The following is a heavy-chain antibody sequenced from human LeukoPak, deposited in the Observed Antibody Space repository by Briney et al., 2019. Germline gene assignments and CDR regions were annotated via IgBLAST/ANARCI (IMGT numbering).Heavy chain of an antibody. CDR1: GFTFDDYA. D-gene: IGHD2-2*01. CDR3: AKDTGLVPAAYYFDY. V-gene: IGHV3-9*01. J-gene: IGHJ4*02. Sequence: GRSLRLSCAASGFTFDDYAMHWVRQAAGKGLEWVSGISWNSGSIGYADSVKGRFTISRDNAKNSLYLQMNSLRAEDTALYYCAKDTGLVPAAYYFDYWGQGTLVTVSS. CDR2: ISWNSGSI.